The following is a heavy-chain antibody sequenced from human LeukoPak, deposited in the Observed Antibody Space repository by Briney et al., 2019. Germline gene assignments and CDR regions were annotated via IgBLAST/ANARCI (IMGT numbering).Heavy chain of an antibody. CDR1: GFTFSDYY. CDR2: ISSSSSNI. V-gene: IGHV3-11*04. J-gene: IGHJ4*02. Sequence: GGSLRLSCAASGFTFSDYYMSWIRQAPGKGLEWVSFISSSSSNIYYADSVKGRFTISRDNAKNSLFLQMNSLRAEDTAVYYCARALYGGYGHFDYWGRGTLVTVSS. CDR3: ARALYGGYGHFDY. D-gene: IGHD5-12*01.